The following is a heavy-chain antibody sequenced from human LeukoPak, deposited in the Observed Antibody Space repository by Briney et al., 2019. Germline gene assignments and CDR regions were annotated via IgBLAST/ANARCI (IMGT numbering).Heavy chain of an antibody. CDR2: IYHSGGT. J-gene: IGHJ2*01. V-gene: IGHV4-59*01. CDR3: ARGSKVVAAGPWSFDL. CDR1: GGSISSYY. Sequence: SETLSLTCTVSGGSISSYYWSWIRQPPGKGLEWIGYIYHSGGTNYNPSLKSRVTISVDTSKNQFSLKLSSVTAADTAVYYCARGSKVVAAGPWSFDLWGRGTLVTVSS. D-gene: IGHD2-2*01.